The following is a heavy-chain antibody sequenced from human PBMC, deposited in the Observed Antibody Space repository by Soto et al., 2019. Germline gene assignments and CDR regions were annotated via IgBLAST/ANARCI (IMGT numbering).Heavy chain of an antibody. J-gene: IGHJ4*02. Sequence: PSETLSLTCTVSGGSISSSSYYWGWIRQPPGKGLEWIGSIYYSGSTYYNPSLKSRVTISVDTSKNQFSLKLSSVTAADTAVYYCARGPPVLRYFDWFLQSVSHYFDYWGQGTLVTVSS. CDR3: ARGPPVLRYFDWFLQSVSHYFDY. V-gene: IGHV4-39*01. CDR1: GGSISSSSYY. D-gene: IGHD3-9*01. CDR2: IYYSGST.